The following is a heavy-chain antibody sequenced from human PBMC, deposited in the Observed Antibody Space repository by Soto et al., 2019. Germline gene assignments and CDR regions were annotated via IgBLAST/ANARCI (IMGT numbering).Heavy chain of an antibody. CDR2: ITPIFGTA. CDR3: ARRSACTNGVCYDFDYYYYGMDV. V-gene: IGHV1-69*13. CDR1: GGTFSSYA. D-gene: IGHD2-8*01. J-gene: IGHJ6*02. Sequence: SVKVSCKVSGGTFSSYAISWVRQAPGQGLEWMGGITPIFGTANYAQKFQGRVTITADESTSTAYMELSSLRSEDTAVYYCARRSACTNGVCYDFDYYYYGMDVWGQGTTVTVSS.